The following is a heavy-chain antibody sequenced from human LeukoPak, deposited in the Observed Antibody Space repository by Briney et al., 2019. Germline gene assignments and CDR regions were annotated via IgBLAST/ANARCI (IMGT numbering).Heavy chain of an antibody. CDR1: GFTFRNEE. CDR3: ARGGNYAPFDY. V-gene: IGHV3-48*03. J-gene: IGHJ4*03. Sequence: GGSLRLSCVVSGFTFRNEEMNWVRQAPGRGLEWIAYISSTDSPISYGDSVKGRFTISRDNAKNSLYLQMNSLRVDDTAIYYCARGGNYAPFDYWGKGPWSPSPQ. CDR2: ISSTDSPI. D-gene: IGHD1-7*01.